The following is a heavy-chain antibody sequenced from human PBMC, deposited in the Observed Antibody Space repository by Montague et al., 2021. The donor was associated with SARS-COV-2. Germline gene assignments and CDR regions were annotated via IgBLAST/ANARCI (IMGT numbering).Heavy chain of an antibody. V-gene: IGHV2-70*01. J-gene: IGHJ4*02. Sequence: PALVKPTPALTLTCTFSGFSLSTSGMCVSWIRQPPGKALEWLTLIDWDDDKYYSTSLKTRLTISKDTSKNQVVLTMTNMDPVDTATYYCARSYGTTEVTRAFDYWGQGTLVTVSS. D-gene: IGHD4-23*01. CDR2: IDWDDDK. CDR3: ARSYGTTEVTRAFDY. CDR1: GFSLSTSGMC.